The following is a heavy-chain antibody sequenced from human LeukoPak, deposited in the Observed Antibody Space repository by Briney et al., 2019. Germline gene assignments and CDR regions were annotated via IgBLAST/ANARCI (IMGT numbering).Heavy chain of an antibody. V-gene: IGHV4-59*06. CDR2: IYYSGST. J-gene: IGHJ4*02. CDR3: AREYKSDPTFDY. Sequence: SETLSLTCTVSGGSISSYYWSWIRQHPGKGLEWIGYIYYSGSTYYNPSLKSRITISVDTSKNQFSLKLSSVTAADTAVYYCAREYKSDPTFDYWGQGTLVTVSS. D-gene: IGHD2/OR15-2a*01. CDR1: GGSISSYY.